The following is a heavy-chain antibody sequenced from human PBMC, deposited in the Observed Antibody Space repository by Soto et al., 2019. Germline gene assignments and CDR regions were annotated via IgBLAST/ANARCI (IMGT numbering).Heavy chain of an antibody. Sequence: QVHLVESGPGLVKPSETLSLTCTISGGSISPYSWTWIRQSPRKGQEWIGYVSHSGRTFYTPSLKSRLTMSLDTSRSQFSLRLKSVSAADTAVYYCARLLGGYDDYGGWFAPWGQGTLVTVSS. CDR2: VSHSGRT. D-gene: IGHD4-17*01. V-gene: IGHV4-59*01. J-gene: IGHJ5*02. CDR3: ARLLGGYDDYGGWFAP. CDR1: GGSISPYS.